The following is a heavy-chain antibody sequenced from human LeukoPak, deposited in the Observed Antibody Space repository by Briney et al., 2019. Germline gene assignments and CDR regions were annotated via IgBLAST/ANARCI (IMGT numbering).Heavy chain of an antibody. CDR1: GFTVRTSG. CDR3: ARDPGASPFDY. CDR2: IWSGNE. J-gene: IGHJ4*02. V-gene: IGHV3-33*01. Sequence: GGSLRLSCAASGFTVRTSGMHWVRQVPGKGLEWVAAIWSGNERYADSVKGRFTVSRDISKNTVYLQMDSLRAEDTAMYYCARDPGASPFDYWGQGTLVTVSS. D-gene: IGHD2-2*01.